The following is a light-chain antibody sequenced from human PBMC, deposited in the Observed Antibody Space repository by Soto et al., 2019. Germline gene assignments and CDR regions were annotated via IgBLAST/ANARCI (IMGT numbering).Light chain of an antibody. Sequence: AIRMTQSPSSFSASTGDRVTITCRASQGISSYLAWYQQKPGKAPKLLIYAASTLQSGVPSRFSGSGSGTEFTLTISSLQPEDFATYYCQQRRSWQVTFGQGTRLEIK. V-gene: IGKV1-8*01. CDR2: AAS. CDR1: QGISSY. CDR3: QQRRSWQVT. J-gene: IGKJ5*01.